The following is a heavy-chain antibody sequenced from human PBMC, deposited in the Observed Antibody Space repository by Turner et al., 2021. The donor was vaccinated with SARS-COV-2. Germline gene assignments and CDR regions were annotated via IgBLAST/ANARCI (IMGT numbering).Heavy chain of an antibody. CDR2: SSGSGGNT. V-gene: IGHV3-23*01. CDR1: GFSFNNYA. CDR3: TKDYYHSRGYADAFDM. D-gene: IGHD3-22*01. Sequence: EVQLLESGGGLVQPGGSLRLSCAASGFSFNNYAMSWVRQAPGKGLEWVAASSGSGGNTYYADSAKGRFTISRDNSKNTQYLQMNSLRAEDTALYYCTKDYYHSRGYADAFDMWGQGTAVIVSS. J-gene: IGHJ3*02.